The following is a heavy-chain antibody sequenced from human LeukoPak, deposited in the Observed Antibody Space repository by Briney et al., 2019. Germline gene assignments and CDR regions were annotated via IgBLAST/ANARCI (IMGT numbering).Heavy chain of an antibody. CDR1: GFTVNSSY. CDR2: IYRSGST. V-gene: IGHV3-53*01. Sequence: GSLRLSCAASGFTVNSSYMSWVRQAPGKGLEWVSVIYRSGSTYYADSVKGRFSISRDSSRNTLHLQMNNLRAEDTAVYYCAREGDYNSGYGSWGQGTLVTVSS. J-gene: IGHJ4*02. CDR3: AREGDYNSGYGS. D-gene: IGHD3-22*01.